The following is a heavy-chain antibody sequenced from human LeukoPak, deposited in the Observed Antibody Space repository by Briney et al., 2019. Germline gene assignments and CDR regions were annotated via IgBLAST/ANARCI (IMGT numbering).Heavy chain of an antibody. D-gene: IGHD6-6*01. V-gene: IGHV3-53*01. CDR3: ATGGAARSAGH. CDR2: IYSGDDT. CDR1: EFTVTSNY. Sequence: GGSLRLSCAASEFTVTSNYMSWVRQAPGKGLEWVSVIYSGDDTYYADSVKGRFTISRDNSKNLVYLQMNSLRAEDTAVYYCATGGAARSAGHWGQGTLVIVSS. J-gene: IGHJ4*02.